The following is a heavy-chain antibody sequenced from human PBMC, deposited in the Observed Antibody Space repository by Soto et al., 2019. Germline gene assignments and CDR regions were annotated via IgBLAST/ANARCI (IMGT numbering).Heavy chain of an antibody. CDR3: ARWHYYYDSSGYYPLPDHYYYYGMDV. D-gene: IGHD3-22*01. CDR1: GASIRSNNR. Sequence: SETLSLTCAVSGASIRSNNRWSWVRQPPGRGLEWIGEIFHSGSTNYNPSLKTRLTISVDKSKNQFSLKLSSVTAADTAVYYCARWHYYYDSSGYYPLPDHYYYYGMDVWGQGTTVTVSS. CDR2: IFHSGST. V-gene: IGHV4-4*02. J-gene: IGHJ6*02.